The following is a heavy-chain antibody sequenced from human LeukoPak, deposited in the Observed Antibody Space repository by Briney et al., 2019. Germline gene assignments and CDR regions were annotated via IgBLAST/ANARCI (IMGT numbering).Heavy chain of an antibody. V-gene: IGHV1-69*05. CDR1: GGTFSIYA. CDR2: IIPIFGTA. CDR3: AREQGGGFDY. D-gene: IGHD1-26*01. J-gene: IGHJ4*02. Sequence: ASVTVSCKSSGGTFSIYAISWVRQAPGQGLEWMGGIIPIFGTANYAQKFQGRVTITTDESTSTAYMELSSLRSEDTAVYYCAREQGGGFDYWGQGTLVTVSS.